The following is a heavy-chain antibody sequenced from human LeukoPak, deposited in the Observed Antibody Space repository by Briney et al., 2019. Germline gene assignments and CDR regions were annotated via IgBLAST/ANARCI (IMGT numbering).Heavy chain of an antibody. Sequence: GSLRLSRAASGFTFSSYVMSWVRQAPGKGLEWIGYIYYSGSTNYNPSLKSRVTISVDTSKNQFSLKLSSVTAADTAVYYCARDPQSYTGYYGMDVWGKGTTVTVSS. J-gene: IGHJ6*04. CDR1: GFTFSSYV. CDR2: IYYSGST. V-gene: IGHV4-59*01. D-gene: IGHD2-2*02. CDR3: ARDPQSYTGYYGMDV.